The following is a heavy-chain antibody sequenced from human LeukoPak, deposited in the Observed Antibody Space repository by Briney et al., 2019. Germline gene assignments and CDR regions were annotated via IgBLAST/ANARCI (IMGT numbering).Heavy chain of an antibody. Sequence: PGGSLRLSCAASGFTFGSYSMNWVRQAPGKGLEWVSYISTGSSIIYHADSVKGRFTISRDNAKNSLYLQISSLRGEDTAVYYCATEYWGPYSWGQGTLVTVSS. CDR3: ATEYWGPYS. CDR2: ISTGSSII. V-gene: IGHV3-48*01. D-gene: IGHD2-21*01. CDR1: GFTFGSYS. J-gene: IGHJ4*02.